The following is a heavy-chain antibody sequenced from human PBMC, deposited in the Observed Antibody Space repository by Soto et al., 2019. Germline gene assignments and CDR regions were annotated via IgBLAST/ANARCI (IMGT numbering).Heavy chain of an antibody. Sequence: SETLSLTCTVSGGSISSGGYYWSWIRQHPGKGLEWIGYIYYSGSTYYNPSLKSRVTISVDTSKNQFSLKLSSVTAADTAVYYCAKDNRDGYNLYYFDYWGQGTLVTVSS. CDR3: AKDNRDGYNLYYFDY. CDR1: GGSISSGGYY. V-gene: IGHV4-31*03. CDR2: IYYSGST. D-gene: IGHD5-12*01. J-gene: IGHJ4*02.